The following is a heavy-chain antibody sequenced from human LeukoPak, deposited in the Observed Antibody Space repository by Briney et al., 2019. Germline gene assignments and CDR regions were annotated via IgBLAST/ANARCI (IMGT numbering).Heavy chain of an antibody. CDR2: ISSSSSYI. CDR3: AREEKNDRVLDY. V-gene: IGHV3-21*01. Sequence: PGGSLRLSCAASGFTFSSYSMNWVRQAPGKGLEWVSSISSSSSYIYYADSVKGRFTISRDNAKNSLYLQMNSLRAEDTAVYYCAREEKNDRVLDYWGQGTLVTVSS. J-gene: IGHJ4*02. CDR1: GFTFSSYS. D-gene: IGHD3-9*01.